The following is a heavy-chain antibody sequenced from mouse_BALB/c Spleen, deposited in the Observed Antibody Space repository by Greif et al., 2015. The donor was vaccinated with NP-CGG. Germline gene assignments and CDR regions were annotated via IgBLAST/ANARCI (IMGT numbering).Heavy chain of an antibody. Sequence: EVKLQESGPGLVKPSQSLSLTCSVTGYSITSGYYWNWIRQFPGNKLEWMGYISYDGSNNYNPSLKNRISITRDTSKNQFFLKLNSVTTEDTATYYCARGYYGNLFDYWGQGTTLTVSS. D-gene: IGHD2-1*01. CDR1: GYSITSGYY. CDR2: ISYDGSN. J-gene: IGHJ2*01. CDR3: ARGYYGNLFDY. V-gene: IGHV3-6*02.